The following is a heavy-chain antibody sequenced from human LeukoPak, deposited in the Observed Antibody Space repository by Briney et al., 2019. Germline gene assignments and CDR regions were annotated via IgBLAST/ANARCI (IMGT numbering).Heavy chain of an antibody. D-gene: IGHD1-1*01. V-gene: IGHV1-8*01. CDR3: ARTGTADY. J-gene: IGHJ4*02. CDR2: MNPNSLNT. CDR1: GYTFASYD. Sequence: ASVKVSCKASGYTFASYDINWLRQATGQGLEWMGWMNPNSLNTGYAQKFQGRATMTMNTSISTAYLELSSLKTEDTAEYYCARTGTADYWAQGTLVTVSS.